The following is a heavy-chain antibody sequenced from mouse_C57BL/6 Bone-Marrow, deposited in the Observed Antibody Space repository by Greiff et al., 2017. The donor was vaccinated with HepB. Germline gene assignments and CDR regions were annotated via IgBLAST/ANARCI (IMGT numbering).Heavy chain of an antibody. CDR1: GYTFTDYY. J-gene: IGHJ4*01. D-gene: IGHD1-1*01. CDR3: ARKIYYGSSYGYYAMDY. V-gene: IGHV1-75*01. CDR2: IFPGSGST. Sequence: VQLQKSGPELVKPGASVKISCKASGYTFTDYYINWVKQRPGQGLEWIGWIFPGSGSTYYNEKFKGKATLTVDKSSSTAYMLLSSLTSEDSAVYFCARKIYYGSSYGYYAMDYWGQGTSVTVSS.